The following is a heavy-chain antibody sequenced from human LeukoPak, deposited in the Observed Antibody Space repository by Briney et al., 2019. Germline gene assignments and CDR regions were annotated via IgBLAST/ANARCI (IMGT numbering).Heavy chain of an antibody. V-gene: IGHV5-51*01. J-gene: IGHJ3*02. CDR2: IYPGDSDT. CDR3: ARQDCSSTSCFNSAFDI. CDR1: GYSFTSYW. D-gene: IGHD2-2*01. Sequence: GESLQISCKGSGYSFTSYWIGWVRQMPGKGLEWMGIIYPGDSDTRYSPSFQGQVTISADKSISTAYLQWSSLKASDTAMYYCARQDCSSTSCFNSAFDIWGQGTMVTVSS.